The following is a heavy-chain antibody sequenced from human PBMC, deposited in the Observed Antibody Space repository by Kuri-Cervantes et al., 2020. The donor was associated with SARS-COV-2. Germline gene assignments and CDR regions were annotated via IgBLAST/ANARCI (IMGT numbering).Heavy chain of an antibody. CDR1: GGSISSYY. CDR3: ARDLSWVYYDSSGYYYPDYYYGMDV. J-gene: IGHJ6*02. Sequence: SETLSLTCTVSGGSISSYYWSWIRQPAGKGLEWIGRIYTSGSTNYNPSLKSRVTMSVDTSKNQFSLKLSSVTAADTAVYYCARDLSWVYYDSSGYYYPDYYYGMDVWGQGTTVTVSS. V-gene: IGHV4-4*07. D-gene: IGHD3-22*01. CDR2: IYTSGST.